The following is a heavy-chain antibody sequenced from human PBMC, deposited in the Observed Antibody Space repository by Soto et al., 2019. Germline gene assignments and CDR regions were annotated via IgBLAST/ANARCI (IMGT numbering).Heavy chain of an antibody. CDR3: AKFATTMIVVVNEDYFDY. D-gene: IGHD3-22*01. V-gene: IGHV3-23*01. CDR2: ISGSGGST. CDR1: GFTFSSYA. J-gene: IGHJ4*02. Sequence: HPGGSLRLSCAASGFTFSSYAMSWVRQAPGKGLEWVSAISGSGGSTYYADSVKGRFTISRDNSKNTLYLQMNSLRAEDTAVYYCAKFATTMIVVVNEDYFDYWGQGTLVTVSS.